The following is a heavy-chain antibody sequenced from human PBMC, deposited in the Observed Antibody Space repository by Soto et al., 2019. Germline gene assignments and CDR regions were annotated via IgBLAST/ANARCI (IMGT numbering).Heavy chain of an antibody. D-gene: IGHD6-19*01. J-gene: IGHJ3*02. V-gene: IGHV1-46*01. CDR2: INPNGGST. CDR1: GYTFINYY. CDR3: AGEKWLVRGNDPFDI. Sequence: QVQLVQSGAEVKKPGASVKVSCKASGYTFINYYMHWVRQAPGQGLEWMGIINPNGGSTTSAQKFQGRGTLTRDTCTNTVNMELSSLRSEDTAVYYCAGEKWLVRGNDPFDIWGQGTMVTVSS.